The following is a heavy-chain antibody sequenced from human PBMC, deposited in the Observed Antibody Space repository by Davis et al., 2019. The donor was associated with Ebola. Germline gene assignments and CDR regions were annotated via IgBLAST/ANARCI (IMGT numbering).Heavy chain of an antibody. CDR3: ATTSSDYHYYYAMDV. CDR2: IIHIFGAP. J-gene: IGHJ6*02. D-gene: IGHD3-22*01. V-gene: IGHV1-69*06. CDR1: GGTFSSYT. Sequence: SVKVSCKASGGTFSSYTVSWVRQAPGQGLEWMGGIIHIFGAPNYAQKFQGRVTITADKSTSTAYLELSSLRSEDTAVYYCATTSSDYHYYYAMDVWGQGTTVTVSS.